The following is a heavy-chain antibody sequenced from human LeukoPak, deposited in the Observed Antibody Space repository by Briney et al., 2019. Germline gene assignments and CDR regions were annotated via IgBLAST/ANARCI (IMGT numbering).Heavy chain of an antibody. CDR2: ISYDGSNK. CDR1: GFTFSSYA. D-gene: IGHD3-22*01. CDR3: ARDYYDSSDYCY. V-gene: IGHV3-30-3*01. J-gene: IGHJ4*02. Sequence: PGGSLRLSCAASGFTFSSYAMHWVRQAPGKGLEWVAVISYDGSNKYYADSVKGRFTISRDNSKNTLYLQMNSLRAEDTAVYYCARDYYDSSDYCYWGQGTLVTVSS.